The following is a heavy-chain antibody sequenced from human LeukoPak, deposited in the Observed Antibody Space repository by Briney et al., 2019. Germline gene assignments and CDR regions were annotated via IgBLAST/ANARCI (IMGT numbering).Heavy chain of an antibody. J-gene: IGHJ4*02. Sequence: SETLSLTCAVSGASVSSSHWNWIRQFPGRGLEWIGCLSYTGKTDYSPSLISRVTMSLDTSKNQVSLKLTSVTAADTAVYYCSEGYFEPFDHWGQGTLVTVSS. V-gene: IGHV4-59*02. CDR3: SEGYFEPFDH. D-gene: IGHD2/OR15-2a*01. CDR2: LSYTGKT. CDR1: GASVSSSH.